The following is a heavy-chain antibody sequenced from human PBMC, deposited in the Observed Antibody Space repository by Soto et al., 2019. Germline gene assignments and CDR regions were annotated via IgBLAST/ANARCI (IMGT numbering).Heavy chain of an antibody. J-gene: IGHJ6*02. D-gene: IGHD3-10*01. CDR3: ARGIKNIYAVDV. Sequence: EVQLVESGGGLIQPGGSLRLSCVASGFSISGYWMHWVRQAPGKGPVWVSRINSDGSTTNYADSVKGQFTLSRDNAESTVYLQMNSLRAEDTAVYYCARGIKNIYAVDVWGQGTTVTVSS. CDR2: INSDGSTT. V-gene: IGHV3-74*01. CDR1: GFSISGYW.